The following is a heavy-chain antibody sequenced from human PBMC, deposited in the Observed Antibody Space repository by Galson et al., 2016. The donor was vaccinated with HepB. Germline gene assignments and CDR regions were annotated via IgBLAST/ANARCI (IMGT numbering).Heavy chain of an antibody. CDR3: AKDRTPFAFLWFGEFDY. CDR2: ISYDGSNK. V-gene: IGHV3-30*18. CDR1: GFTFSSYG. D-gene: IGHD3-10*01. J-gene: IGHJ4*02. Sequence: SLRLSCAASGFTFSSYGLHWDRQAPGKGLEWVAVISYDGSNKFYADSVKGRFTISRDNSKNTLYLQMNSLRAEDTAVYYCAKDRTPFAFLWFGEFDYWGQGTLVTASS.